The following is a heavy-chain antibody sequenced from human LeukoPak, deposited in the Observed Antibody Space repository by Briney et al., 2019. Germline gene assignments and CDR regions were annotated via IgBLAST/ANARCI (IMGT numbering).Heavy chain of an antibody. Sequence: PGGSLRLSCAASGFPFSNYEVHWVRQAPGKGLEWISYINLSGSTKYYADSVKGRFTISRDHTKNSVDLHMNSLRGEDTALYYCARDRGGRRMGAFDLCGQGTVVTVSS. J-gene: IGHJ3*01. CDR3: ARDRGGRRMGAFDL. CDR1: GFPFSNYE. CDR2: INLSGSTK. D-gene: IGHD3-10*01. V-gene: IGHV3-48*03.